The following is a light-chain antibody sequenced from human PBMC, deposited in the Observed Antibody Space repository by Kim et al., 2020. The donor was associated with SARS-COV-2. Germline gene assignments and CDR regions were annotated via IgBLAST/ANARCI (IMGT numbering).Light chain of an antibody. J-gene: IGLJ3*02. CDR2: EDN. V-gene: IGLV6-57*01. CDR3: QSYDSSNQGV. Sequence: KTVTISCTRSSGSIASNYVQWYQQRPGSSPTTVIYEDNQRPSGVPDRFSGSIDSSSNSASLTISGLKTEDEADYYCQSYDSSNQGVFGGGTKLSVL. CDR1: SGSIASNY.